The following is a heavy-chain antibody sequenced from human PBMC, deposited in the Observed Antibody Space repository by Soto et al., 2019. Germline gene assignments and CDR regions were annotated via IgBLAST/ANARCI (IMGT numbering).Heavy chain of an antibody. J-gene: IGHJ4*02. CDR3: ARDMSKVVEDGVFDY. D-gene: IGHD2-15*01. V-gene: IGHV1-18*01. CDR1: GYTFTSYG. Sequence: QVQLVQSGAEVKKPGASVKVSCKASGYTFTSYGSSWVRQAPGQGLECMGWISAYNGNPNYAQKLQGRVTMTTDTSTSTAYMELRSLRSDDTAVYYCARDMSKVVEDGVFDYWGQGTLVTVSS. CDR2: ISAYNGNP.